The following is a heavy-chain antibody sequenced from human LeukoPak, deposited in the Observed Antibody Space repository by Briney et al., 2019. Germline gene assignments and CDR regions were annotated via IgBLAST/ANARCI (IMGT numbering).Heavy chain of an antibody. Sequence: KPSESLSLTCAVYGGSFSGYYWSWIRQPPGKGLEWIGEITHSGGTNYKTSLKSRVTISVDTSKNQSSLKLSSMTAADTAVYYCARGRTTVTRSFDYWGQGTLVTASP. CDR2: ITHSGGT. CDR1: GGSFSGYY. CDR3: ARGRTTVTRSFDY. V-gene: IGHV4-34*01. D-gene: IGHD4-17*01. J-gene: IGHJ4*02.